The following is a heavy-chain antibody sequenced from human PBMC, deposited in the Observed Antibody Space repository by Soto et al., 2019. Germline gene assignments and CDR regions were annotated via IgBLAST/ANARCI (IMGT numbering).Heavy chain of an antibody. V-gene: IGHV3-33*01. CDR1: GFTFSSYG. Sequence: GGSLRLSCAASGFTFSSYGMHWVRQAPGKGLEWVAVIWYDGSKKYYGDSVKGRFTISRDNSQSTLYLQMNSLRAEDTAVYYCARPLEKQLFLFDSWGQGTLVTVSS. J-gene: IGHJ4*02. CDR2: IWYDGSKK. CDR3: ARPLEKQLFLFDS. D-gene: IGHD6-13*01.